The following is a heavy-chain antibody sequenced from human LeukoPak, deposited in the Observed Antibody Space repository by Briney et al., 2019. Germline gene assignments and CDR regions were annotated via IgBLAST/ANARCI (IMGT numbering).Heavy chain of an antibody. V-gene: IGHV4-59*01. J-gene: IGHJ6*03. CDR3: ARGGLGEWPPYYMDV. D-gene: IGHD3-10*01. CDR1: GGSISSYY. Sequence: SETLSLTCTVYGGSISSYYWSWIRQPPGKGLEWIGYIYYSGSTNYNPSLKSRVTISVDTSKNQFSLKLSSVTAADTAVYYCARGGLGEWPPYYMDVWGKGTTVTVSS. CDR2: IYYSGST.